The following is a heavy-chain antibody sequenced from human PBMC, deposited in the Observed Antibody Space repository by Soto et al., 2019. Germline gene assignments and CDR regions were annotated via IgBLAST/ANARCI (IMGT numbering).Heavy chain of an antibody. Sequence: SETLSLTCTVSGGSISSYYWSWIRQPPGKGLEWIGYIYYSGSTNYNPSLKSRVTISVDTSKNQFSLKLSSVTAADTAVYYCASSVRGVIIDYWGQGTLVTVSS. CDR1: GGSISSYY. CDR2: IYYSGST. D-gene: IGHD3-10*01. J-gene: IGHJ4*02. CDR3: ASSVRGVIIDY. V-gene: IGHV4-59*01.